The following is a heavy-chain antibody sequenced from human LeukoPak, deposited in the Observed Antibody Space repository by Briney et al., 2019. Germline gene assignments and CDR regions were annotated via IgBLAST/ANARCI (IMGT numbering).Heavy chain of an antibody. Sequence: GGSLRLSCAASGFTFSIYGMHWVRQAPGKGLEWVAVIWNDGSNKYYADSVKGRFTISRDNSKNTLYLQMNSLRAEDTAIYSCARASGPFDYWGQGTLVTVTS. CDR3: ARASGPFDY. V-gene: IGHV3-33*01. CDR1: GFTFSIYG. D-gene: IGHD3-10*01. CDR2: IWNDGSNK. J-gene: IGHJ4*02.